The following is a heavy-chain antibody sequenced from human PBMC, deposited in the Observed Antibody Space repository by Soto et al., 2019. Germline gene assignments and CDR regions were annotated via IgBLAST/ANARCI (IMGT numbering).Heavy chain of an antibody. Sequence: EVQLLESGGGLVQPGGSLRLSCVASGFTFSTNAMTWVRQAPGKGLEWVSEMSGNGDTIYHADSVKGRFTISRDNSKNTPYLEMNSLRGEDAAVSYVVKPRGILNSSYCMDVWGKGTTVTVSS. J-gene: IGHJ6*03. CDR3: VKPRGILNSSYCMDV. CDR1: GFTFSTNA. CDR2: MSGNGDTI. V-gene: IGHV3-23*01.